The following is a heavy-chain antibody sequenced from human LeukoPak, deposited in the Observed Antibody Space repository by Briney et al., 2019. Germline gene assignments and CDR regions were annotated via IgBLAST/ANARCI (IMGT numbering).Heavy chain of an antibody. V-gene: IGHV1-3*01. CDR1: GYTFTSYA. Sequence: GASVKVSSTASGYTFTSYAMHWVRQAPGQGREWMGWINAGNGNTKYSQKFQGRVTITRDTSASTAYMELSSLRSEDTAVYYCARDLGESTFDYWGQGTLVTVSS. D-gene: IGHD3-16*01. J-gene: IGHJ4*02. CDR2: INAGNGNT. CDR3: ARDLGESTFDY.